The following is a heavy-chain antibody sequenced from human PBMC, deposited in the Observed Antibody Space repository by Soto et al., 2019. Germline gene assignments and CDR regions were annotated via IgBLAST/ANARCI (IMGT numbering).Heavy chain of an antibody. CDR1: GGSISSSSYY. J-gene: IGHJ6*02. CDR3: ARHSSRSGRYYYYGMDV. D-gene: IGHD6-25*01. CDR2: IYYSGST. V-gene: IGHV4-39*01. Sequence: PSETLSLTCTVSGGSISSSSYYWGWIRQHPGKGLEWIGSIYYSGSTYYNPSLKSRVTISVDTSKNQFSLKLSSVTAADTAVYYCARHSSRSGRYYYYGMDVWGQGTTFTVSS.